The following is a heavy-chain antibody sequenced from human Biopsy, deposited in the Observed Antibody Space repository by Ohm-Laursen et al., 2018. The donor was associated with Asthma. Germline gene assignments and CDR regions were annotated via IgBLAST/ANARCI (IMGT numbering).Heavy chain of an antibody. CDR1: GFSFGSYG. J-gene: IGHJ4*02. CDR3: ARDIAFGGVHDF. D-gene: IGHD3-16*01. Sequence: SLRLSCAASGFSFGSYGMHWVRQAPGKGLEWVSYISSSGSSILYADSVKGRFTISRDNAKNSLHLQMNSLRAEDTAIYYCARDIAFGGVHDFWGQGTLVAVSS. V-gene: IGHV3-48*01. CDR2: ISSSGSSI.